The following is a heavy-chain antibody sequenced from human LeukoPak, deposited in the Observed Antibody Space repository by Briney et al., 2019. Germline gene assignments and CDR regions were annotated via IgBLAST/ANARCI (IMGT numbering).Heavy chain of an antibody. CDR3: ARDGYRIDY. CDR1: GGSFSGYY. J-gene: IGHJ4*02. V-gene: IGHV4-34*01. D-gene: IGHD5-18*01. CDR2: INHSGST. Sequence: PSETLSLTCAVYGGSFSGYYWSWIRQPPGKGLEWIGEINHSGSTNYNPSLKSRVTISVDTSKNQFSLKLSSVTAADTAMYYCARDGYRIDYWGQGTLVTVSS.